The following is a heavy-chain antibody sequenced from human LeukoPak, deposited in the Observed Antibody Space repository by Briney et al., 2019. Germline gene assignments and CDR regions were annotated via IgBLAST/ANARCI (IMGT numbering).Heavy chain of an antibody. CDR1: GCIFRSHA. Sequence: AAGTLSLSCGASGCIFRSHAICWGRQAPGKGLEWVSAISGSGSSTYSVDSVKVRFTISRDNSKTTLYLQMNSLRAEDTAVYYCASLAVVVAATYTFDIWGQGTMVTVSS. CDR3: ASLAVVVAATYTFDI. CDR2: ISGSGSST. V-gene: IGHV3-23*01. D-gene: IGHD2-15*01. J-gene: IGHJ3*02.